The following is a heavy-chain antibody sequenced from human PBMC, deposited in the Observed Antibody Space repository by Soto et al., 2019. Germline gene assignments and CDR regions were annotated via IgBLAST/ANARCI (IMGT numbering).Heavy chain of an antibody. CDR2: IYYSGST. D-gene: IGHD1-1*01. CDR1: GGSISSGDYY. V-gene: IGHV4-30-4*01. J-gene: IGHJ4*02. CDR3: AITGGRNDVNFDY. Sequence: SETLSLTCTVSGGSISSGDYYWSWIRQPPGKGLEWIGYIYYSGSTYYNPSLKSRVTISVDTSKNQFSLKLSSVTAADTAVYYCAITGGRNDVNFDYWGQGTLVTVSS.